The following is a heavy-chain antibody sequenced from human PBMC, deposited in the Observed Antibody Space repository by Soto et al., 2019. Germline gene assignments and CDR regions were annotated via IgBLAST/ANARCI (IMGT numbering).Heavy chain of an antibody. J-gene: IGHJ4*02. Sequence: EVELLESGGDLVQPGGSLRLSCAASGFNFSSYDINWVRQAPGKGLEWVSAIGIYANTYYAGSVKGRFTIYRDDCKNTVYLQLNSLRVDDTAVYYCAKESTVGSPGDYFDSWGQGTLVTGSS. V-gene: IGHV3-23*01. CDR1: GFNFSSYD. D-gene: IGHD1-26*01. CDR2: IGIYANT. CDR3: AKESTVGSPGDYFDS.